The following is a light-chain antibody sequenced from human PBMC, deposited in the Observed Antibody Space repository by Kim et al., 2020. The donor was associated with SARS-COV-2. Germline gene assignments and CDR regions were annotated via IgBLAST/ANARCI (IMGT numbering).Light chain of an antibody. J-gene: IGLJ3*02. Sequence: TVTITCPLTSSSIASRYVQWYQERPCSATTTVIYEDNQRPSGAPVPFSGSIARSSNSASLTISGLKTEDEAEYYCQSYDSSNHWVFGGGTQLTVL. CDR2: EDN. CDR1: SSSIASRY. V-gene: IGLV6-57*03. CDR3: QSYDSSNHWV.